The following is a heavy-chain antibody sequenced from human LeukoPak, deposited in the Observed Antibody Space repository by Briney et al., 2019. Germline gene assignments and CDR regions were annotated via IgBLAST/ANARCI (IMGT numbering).Heavy chain of an antibody. Sequence: PGGSLRLSCAASGFTFSSYAMSWVRQAPGKGLEWVSAISGSGGSTYYADSVKGRFTTSRDNSKNTLYLQMNSLRAEDTAVYYCAKGLGSGSYYKIDYWGQGTLVTVSS. CDR2: ISGSGGST. CDR1: GFTFSSYA. D-gene: IGHD3-10*01. CDR3: AKGLGSGSYYKIDY. J-gene: IGHJ4*02. V-gene: IGHV3-23*01.